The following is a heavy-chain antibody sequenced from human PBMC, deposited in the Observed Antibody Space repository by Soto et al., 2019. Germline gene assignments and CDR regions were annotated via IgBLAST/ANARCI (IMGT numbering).Heavy chain of an antibody. CDR3: ARDRSSSDY. D-gene: IGHD2-2*01. CDR1: GYTFTDYF. V-gene: IGHV1-2*02. CDR2: VNPNSGGT. J-gene: IGHJ4*02. Sequence: ASVKVSCKASGYTFTDYFLHWVRQAPGQGLEWMGWVNPNSGGTSYAQKFQGRVTMTTDTSTSTAYMELRSLRSDDTAVYYCARDRSSSDYWGQGTLVTVSS.